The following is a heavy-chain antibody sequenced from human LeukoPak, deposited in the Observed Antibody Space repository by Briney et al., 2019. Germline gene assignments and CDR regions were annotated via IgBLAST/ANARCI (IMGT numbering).Heavy chain of an antibody. CDR2: IYYSGST. Sequence: TSETLSLTCTVSGGSISSSTSGWGWYWGWIRQPPGKGLEWIGSIYYSGSTYYNPSLKGRVTMSVDTSKNQFSLKLSSVTAADTAVYYCARVRSWNYLSPLDYWGQGTLVTVSS. CDR1: GGSISSSTSGWGWY. V-gene: IGHV4-39*07. CDR3: ARVRSWNYLSPLDY. D-gene: IGHD1-7*01. J-gene: IGHJ4*02.